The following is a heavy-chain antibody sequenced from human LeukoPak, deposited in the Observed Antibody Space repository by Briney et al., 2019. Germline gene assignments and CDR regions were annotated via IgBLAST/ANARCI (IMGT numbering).Heavy chain of an antibody. V-gene: IGHV1-69*04. CDR2: IIPILGIA. D-gene: IGHD1-26*01. CDR3: ARDGDEGATPLY. J-gene: IGHJ4*02. Sequence: GASVKVSCKASGGTFSSYAISWVRQAPGQGLEWMGRIIPILGIANYAQKFQGRVTITADKSTSTAYMELSSLRSEDTAVYYCARDGDEGATPLYSGQGTLVTVSS. CDR1: GGTFSSYA.